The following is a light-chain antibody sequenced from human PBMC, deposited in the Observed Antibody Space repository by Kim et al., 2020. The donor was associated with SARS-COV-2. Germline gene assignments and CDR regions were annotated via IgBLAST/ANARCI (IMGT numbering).Light chain of an antibody. Sequence: MSPWERATLNGRASQSVNTKLAWYQQKGDRPPRSLIYGPSTRATGVPARFSGSGSGTDFTLTIRSLQSEEFAVYYCQQYHDWAETFGQGTKVDIK. CDR1: QSVNTK. J-gene: IGKJ1*01. CDR3: QQYHDWAET. V-gene: IGKV3D-15*01. CDR2: GPS.